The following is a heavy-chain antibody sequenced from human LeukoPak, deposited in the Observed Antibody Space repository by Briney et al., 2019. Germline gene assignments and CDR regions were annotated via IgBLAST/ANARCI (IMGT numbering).Heavy chain of an antibody. D-gene: IGHD4-11*01. J-gene: IGHJ4*02. CDR3: ARVVRYSNSDY. CDR2: INYSGSTT. V-gene: IGHV3-48*01. CDR1: GFSFRSYS. Sequence: PGGSLRLSCAVSGFSFRSYSMSWVRQAPGKGLEWVSYINYSGSTTSYADSVKGRFTISRDNAKNSLYLQMNSLRAEDTAVYYCARVVRYSNSDYWGQGILVTVSS.